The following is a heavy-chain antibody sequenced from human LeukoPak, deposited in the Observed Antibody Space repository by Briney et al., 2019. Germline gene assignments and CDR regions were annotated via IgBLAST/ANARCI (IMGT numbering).Heavy chain of an antibody. Sequence: ASVKVSCKAPGYTFTSYDINWVRQATGQGLEWMGWMNPNSGNTGYAQKFQGRVTMTRNTSIRTAYMELSSLRSEDTAVYYCARARGYSYGYSDSWGQGTLVTVSS. J-gene: IGHJ4*02. CDR1: GYTFTSYD. CDR2: MNPNSGNT. D-gene: IGHD5-18*01. V-gene: IGHV1-8*01. CDR3: ARARGYSYGYSDS.